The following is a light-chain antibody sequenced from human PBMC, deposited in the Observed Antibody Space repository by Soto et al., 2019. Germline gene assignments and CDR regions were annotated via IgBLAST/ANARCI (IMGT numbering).Light chain of an antibody. Sequence: EIVLTQSPGTLSLSPGERATLSCRTSQSVSSSYLAWYQQKPGQAPRLLIYGASTRATGIPDRFSGGGSGTDFTLTISRLEPEDFAVYYCQQYGTSFWTFGQGT. CDR1: QSVSSSY. V-gene: IGKV3-20*01. J-gene: IGKJ1*01. CDR2: GAS. CDR3: QQYGTSFWT.